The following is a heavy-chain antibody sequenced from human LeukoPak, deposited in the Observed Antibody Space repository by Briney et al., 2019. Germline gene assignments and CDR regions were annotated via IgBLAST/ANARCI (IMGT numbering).Heavy chain of an antibody. CDR2: IYYSGSA. CDR1: GGSISSYY. J-gene: IGHJ4*02. CDR3: ASSYTVTQFDY. V-gene: IGHV4-59*08. D-gene: IGHD4-17*01. Sequence: SETLSLTCTVSGGSISSYYWSWIRQPPGKGLEWIGYIYYSGSANYNPSLKSRVTISVDTSKNQFSLKLSSVTAADTAVYYCASSYTVTQFDYWGQGTLVTVSS.